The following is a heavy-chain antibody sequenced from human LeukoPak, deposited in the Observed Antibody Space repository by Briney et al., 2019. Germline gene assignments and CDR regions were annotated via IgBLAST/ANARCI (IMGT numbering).Heavy chain of an antibody. J-gene: IGHJ4*02. CDR3: AKVGYSYGPYYFDY. D-gene: IGHD5-18*01. CDR1: GFTLRSYA. V-gene: IGHV3-23*01. Sequence: PGGSLRLSCADSGFTLRSYAMSWLRQAPGKGLEWVSAISGSGGSAYYADSVKGRFTISRDNSKNTLYLQMNSLRAEDTAVYYCAKVGYSYGPYYFDYWGQGTLVTVSS. CDR2: ISGSGGSA.